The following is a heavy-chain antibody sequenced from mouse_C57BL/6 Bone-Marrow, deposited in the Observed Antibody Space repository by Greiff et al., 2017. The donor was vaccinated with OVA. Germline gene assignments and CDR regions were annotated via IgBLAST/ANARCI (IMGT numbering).Heavy chain of an antibody. V-gene: IGHV5-6*02. CDR1: GFTFSSYG. Sequence: DVKLVESGGDLVKPGGSLKLSCAASGFTFSSYGMSWVRQTPDKRLEWVATISSGGSYTYYPDSVKGRFTISRDNAKNTLYLQMSSLKSEDTAMYYCARQTDYWGQGTLVTVSA. J-gene: IGHJ3*01. CDR3: ARQTDY. CDR2: ISSGGSYT.